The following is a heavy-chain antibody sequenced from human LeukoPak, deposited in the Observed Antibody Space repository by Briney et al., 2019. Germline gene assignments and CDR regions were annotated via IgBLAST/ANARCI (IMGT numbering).Heavy chain of an antibody. CDR2: IYSGGSP. V-gene: IGHV3-66*01. J-gene: IGHJ4*02. CDR3: VKGRYDSGSYYFDY. Sequence: SGGSLRLSCAASGFIVSINYMSWVRQAPGKGLEWVSVIYSGGSPYYADSVKGRFIISRDISKNTLYLQMNSLRAEDTAVYYCVKGRYDSGSYYFDYWGQGTLVTVSS. D-gene: IGHD3-10*01. CDR1: GFIVSINY.